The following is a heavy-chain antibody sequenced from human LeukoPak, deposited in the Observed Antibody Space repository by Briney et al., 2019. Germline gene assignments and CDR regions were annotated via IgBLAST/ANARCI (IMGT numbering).Heavy chain of an antibody. D-gene: IGHD6-13*01. CDR1: GFTFSSYA. J-gene: IGHJ6*03. CDR2: ISYDGSNK. Sequence: GRSLRLSCAASGFTFSSYAMHWVRQAPGKGLEWVAVISYDGSNKYYADSVKGRFTISRDNSKNTLYLQMNSLRAEDTAVYYCARVYKGSLYYYYYMDVWGKGTTVTVSS. V-gene: IGHV3-30*04. CDR3: ARVYKGSLYYYYYMDV.